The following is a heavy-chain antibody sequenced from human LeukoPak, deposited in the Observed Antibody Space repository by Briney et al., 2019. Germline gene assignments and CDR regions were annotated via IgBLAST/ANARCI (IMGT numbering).Heavy chain of an antibody. CDR3: ASPPYNWNPISYYGMDV. CDR1: GFTFSGSA. J-gene: IGHJ6*02. D-gene: IGHD1-1*01. CDR2: IRDKANSYAT. Sequence: GGSLRLSCAASGFTFSGSAIHWVRQASGKGLEWVGRIRDKANSYATAYIASVKGRFTISRDDSKNTAYLQMSSLKTEDTAVYYCASPPYNWNPISYYGMDVWGQGTTVTVSS. V-gene: IGHV3-73*01.